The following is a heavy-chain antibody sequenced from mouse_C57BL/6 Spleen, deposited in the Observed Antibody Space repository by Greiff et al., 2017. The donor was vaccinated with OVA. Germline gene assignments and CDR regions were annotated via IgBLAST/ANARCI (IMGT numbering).Heavy chain of an antibody. D-gene: IGHD3-1*01. Sequence: QVQLQQSGAELVRPGTSVKVSCKASGYAFTNYLIEWVKQRPGQGLEWIGVINPGSGGTNYNEKFKGKATLTADKSSSPAYMQLSSLTSEDSAVYFCARSGKPMDYWGQGTSVTVSS. CDR2: INPGSGGT. CDR1: GYAFTNYL. J-gene: IGHJ4*01. V-gene: IGHV1-54*01. CDR3: ARSGKPMDY.